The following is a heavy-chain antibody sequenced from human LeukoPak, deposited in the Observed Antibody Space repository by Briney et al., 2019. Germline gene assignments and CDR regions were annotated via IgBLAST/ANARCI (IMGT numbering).Heavy chain of an antibody. Sequence: ASVKVSCKASGYTFTSSYIHWVRQAPGQGLEWMGWINPNSGGTNYAQKFQGRVTMTRDTSISTAYMEVSRLRSDDTAVYYCARGGITMVRGVIPLDYWGQGTLVTVSS. CDR2: INPNSGGT. CDR1: GYTFTSSY. D-gene: IGHD3-10*01. J-gene: IGHJ4*02. CDR3: ARGGITMVRGVIPLDY. V-gene: IGHV1-2*02.